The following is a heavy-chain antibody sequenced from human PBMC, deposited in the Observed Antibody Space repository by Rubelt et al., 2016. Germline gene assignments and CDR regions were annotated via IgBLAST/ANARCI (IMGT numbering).Heavy chain of an antibody. CDR2: SGST. D-gene: IGHD2-15*01. V-gene: IGHV4-39*07. CDR3: ARIGYCSGGSCYPRAPFDY. Sequence: SGSTYYNPSLKSRVTISVDTSKNQFSLKLSSVTAADTAVYYCARIGYCSGGSCYPRAPFDYWGQGTLVTVSS. J-gene: IGHJ4*02.